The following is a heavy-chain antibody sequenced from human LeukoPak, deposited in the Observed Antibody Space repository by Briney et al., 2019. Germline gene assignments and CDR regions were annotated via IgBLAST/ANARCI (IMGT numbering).Heavy chain of an antibody. D-gene: IGHD1-26*01. CDR1: GYTFTAYY. J-gene: IGHJ5*02. CDR3: ARGTGSSWFDP. V-gene: IGHV1-2*02. CDR2: LNTNGGGT. Sequence: ASVKVSCKAFGYTFTAYYIHWVRQAPGQGLEWMGWLNTNGGGTKCAQNFQGRVTMTRDTSINTAYMELSGLRSDDTAVYYCARGTGSSWFDPWGQGTLVTVSS.